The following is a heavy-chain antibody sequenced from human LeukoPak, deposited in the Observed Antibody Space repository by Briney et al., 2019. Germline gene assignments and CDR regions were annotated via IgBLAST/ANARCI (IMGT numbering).Heavy chain of an antibody. CDR3: AKAYGSGSYVPNDY. D-gene: IGHD3-10*01. V-gene: IGHV3-23*01. Sequence: TGGSLRLSCAASGFTFSSYAMSWVRQAPGKGLEWVSAISGSGGSTYYADSVKGRFTISRDNSKNTLYLQMNSLRAEDTAVYYCAKAYGSGSYVPNDYWGQETLVTVSS. J-gene: IGHJ4*02. CDR2: ISGSGGST. CDR1: GFTFSSYA.